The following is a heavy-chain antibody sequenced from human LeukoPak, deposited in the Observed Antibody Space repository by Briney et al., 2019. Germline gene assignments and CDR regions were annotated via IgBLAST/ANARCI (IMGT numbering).Heavy chain of an antibody. Sequence: SASLSLTCTVSGGSISSYYWSWIRQPPGKGLEWIGYLYYSGSTNYNPSLKSRVTISVDTSKNQFSLKLSSVTAPDTAVYYCARHRNHNGDYGAWFDPWGQGTLVTVSS. CDR3: ARHRNHNGDYGAWFDP. J-gene: IGHJ5*02. D-gene: IGHD4-17*01. CDR2: LYYSGST. CDR1: GGSISSYY. V-gene: IGHV4-59*08.